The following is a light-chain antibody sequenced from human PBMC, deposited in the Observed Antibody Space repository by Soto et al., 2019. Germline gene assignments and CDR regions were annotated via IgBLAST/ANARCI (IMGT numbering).Light chain of an antibody. V-gene: IGKV1-27*01. CDR3: QKYSSVPV. CDR1: QALRNF. J-gene: IGKJ3*01. CDR2: AAS. Sequence: DIQMTQSPTSLSASVGDRVTITCRASQALRNFVAWYQQKPGKAPKLLIYAASTLQSGVPSRFSGSGSGTDFTLTINSLQPEDVATYSCQKYSSVPVFGPGTKVEIK.